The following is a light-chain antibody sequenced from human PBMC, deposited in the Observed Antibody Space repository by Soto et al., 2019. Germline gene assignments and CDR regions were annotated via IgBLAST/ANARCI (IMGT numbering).Light chain of an antibody. CDR2: EVS. J-gene: IGLJ3*02. Sequence: QSVLTQPPSASGSPGQSVTISCTGTSSDVGDYNYISWYQQHPGKAPKLIIYEVSKRPSGVPDRFSGSKSANTASLTVSGLQAEDEADYYCSSYAGSSNWVFGGGTKLTVL. CDR1: SSDVGDYNY. CDR3: SSYAGSSNWV. V-gene: IGLV2-8*01.